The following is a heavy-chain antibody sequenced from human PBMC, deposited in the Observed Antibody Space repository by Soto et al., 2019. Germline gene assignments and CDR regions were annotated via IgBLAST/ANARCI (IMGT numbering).Heavy chain of an antibody. D-gene: IGHD3-3*01. V-gene: IGHV3-11*06. CDR3: ARVIFGVVIPYYFDY. CDR1: GFTFSDYY. Sequence: GGSLRLSCAASGFTFSDYYMSWIRQAPGKGLEWVSYISSSSSYTNYADSVKGRFTISRDNAKNSLYLQMNSLRAEDTAVYYCARVIFGVVIPYYFDYWGQGTLVTVSS. CDR2: ISSSSSYT. J-gene: IGHJ4*02.